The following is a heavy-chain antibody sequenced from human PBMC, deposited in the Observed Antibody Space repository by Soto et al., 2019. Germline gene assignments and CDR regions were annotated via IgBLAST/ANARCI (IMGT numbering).Heavy chain of an antibody. J-gene: IGHJ4*02. D-gene: IGHD6-19*01. V-gene: IGHV1-8*01. CDR3: AVGVYSSGWYYFDY. CDR1: GYTFTSYD. CDR2: MNPNSGNT. Sequence: ASVKVSCKASGYTFTSYDINGVRQATGQGLEWMGWMNPNSGNTGYAQKFQGRVTMTRNTSISTAYMELSSLRSEDTAVYYCAVGVYSSGWYYFDYWGQGTLVPSPQ.